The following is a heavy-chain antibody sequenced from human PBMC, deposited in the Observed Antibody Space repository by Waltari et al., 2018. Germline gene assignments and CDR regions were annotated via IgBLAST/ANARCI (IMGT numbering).Heavy chain of an antibody. J-gene: IGHJ4*02. CDR1: GGSISSSSYY. CDR3: ARDLGKRAEY. Sequence: QLQLQESGPGLVKPSETLSLTCTVSGGSISSSSYYWGWIRQPPGKGLEWIGSIYYSGSTYYNPPLKSRVTISVDTSKNQFSLKLSSVTAADTAVYYCARDLGKRAEYWGQGTLVTVSS. CDR2: IYYSGST. V-gene: IGHV4-39*07.